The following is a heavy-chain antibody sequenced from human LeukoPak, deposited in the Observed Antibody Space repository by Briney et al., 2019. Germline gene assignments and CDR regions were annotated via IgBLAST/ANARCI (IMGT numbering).Heavy chain of an antibody. J-gene: IGHJ4*02. Sequence: SETLSLTCAVYGGSFSDYFWGWIRQPPGKGLEWIGEMIHSGITNYNPSLKSRVTISLDTSKNQFSLRLTSVTAADTAVYYCARPYYYDSSGYSDQWGQGTLVTVSS. D-gene: IGHD3-22*01. CDR3: ARPYYYDSSGYSDQ. CDR2: MIHSGIT. V-gene: IGHV4-34*12. CDR1: GGSFSDYF.